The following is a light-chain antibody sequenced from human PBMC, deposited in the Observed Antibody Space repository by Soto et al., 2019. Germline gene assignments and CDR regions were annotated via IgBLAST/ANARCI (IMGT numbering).Light chain of an antibody. CDR3: SSYTSSSTRV. CDR1: SSDVGGYNY. CDR2: EVS. J-gene: IGLJ3*02. Sequence: QSVLTQPASVSGSPGQSITISCTGTSSDVGGYNYVSWYQRHPGKAPKLMIYEVSNRPSGVSNRFSGSKSGNTASLTISGLQAEDEADYYCSSYTSSSTRVFGGGTQLTV. V-gene: IGLV2-14*01.